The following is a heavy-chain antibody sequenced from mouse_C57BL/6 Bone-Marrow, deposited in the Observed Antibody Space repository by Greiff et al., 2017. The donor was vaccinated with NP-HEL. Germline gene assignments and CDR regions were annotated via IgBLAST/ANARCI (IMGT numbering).Heavy chain of an antibody. V-gene: IGHV5-16*01. CDR3: AREAITTVVALYYFDY. CDR1: GFTFSDYY. D-gene: IGHD1-1*01. Sequence: EVQLVESEGGLVQPGSSMKLSCTASGFTFSDYYMAWVRQVPEKGLEWVANINYDGSSTYYLDSLKSRFIISRDNAKNILYLQMSSLKSEDTATYYCAREAITTVVALYYFDYWGQGTTLTVSS. J-gene: IGHJ2*01. CDR2: INYDGSST.